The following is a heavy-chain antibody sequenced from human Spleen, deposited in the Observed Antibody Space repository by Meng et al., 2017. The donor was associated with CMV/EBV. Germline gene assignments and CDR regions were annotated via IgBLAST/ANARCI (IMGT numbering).Heavy chain of an antibody. D-gene: IGHD3-22*01. J-gene: IGHJ4*02. Sequence: SCKASGYTFTDYYRHWVRQAPGQGLEWMGWINPNGGVTKYAQKFQGRVTMTRDTSVRTIYMELSRLRSDNTAVYYCARNRPVVTHDYWGQGTLVTVSS. V-gene: IGHV1-2*02. CDR2: INPNGGVT. CDR1: GYTFTDYY. CDR3: ARNRPVVTHDY.